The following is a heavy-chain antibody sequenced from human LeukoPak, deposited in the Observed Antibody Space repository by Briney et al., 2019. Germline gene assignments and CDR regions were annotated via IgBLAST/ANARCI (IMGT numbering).Heavy chain of an antibody. V-gene: IGHV1-2*06. Sequence: ASVKVSCKASGYTFTGYYMHWVRQAAGQGLEWRGRINPNSGGTNYAQKFQGRVTMTRDTSISTAYMELSRLRSDDTAVYYCASVPRYCSSTSCYAVDYWGLGSLVTVSS. CDR1: GYTFTGYY. CDR2: INPNSGGT. J-gene: IGHJ4*02. D-gene: IGHD2-2*01. CDR3: ASVPRYCSSTSCYAVDY.